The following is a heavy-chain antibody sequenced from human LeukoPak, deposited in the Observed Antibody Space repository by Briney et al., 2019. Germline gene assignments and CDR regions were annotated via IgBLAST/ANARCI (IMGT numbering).Heavy chain of an antibody. CDR2: ISTGGSTI. CDR1: GFTFSDSY. V-gene: IGHV3-11*01. J-gene: IGHJ4*02. CDR3: ARDLGYSYGTELDY. D-gene: IGHD5-18*01. Sequence: GGSLRLSCAASGFTFSDSYMSWIRQAPGKGLEWVSYISTGGSTIYYADSVKGRFTISRDNAKNSLYLQMNSLRAEDTAVYYCARDLGYSYGTELDYWGQGTLVTVSS.